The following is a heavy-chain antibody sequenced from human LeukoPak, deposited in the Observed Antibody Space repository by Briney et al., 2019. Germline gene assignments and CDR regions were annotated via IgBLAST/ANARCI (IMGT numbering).Heavy chain of an antibody. CDR1: GFTFSSAC. J-gene: IGHJ4*02. CDR3: ANIFGGNSHRSDY. V-gene: IGHV3-15*01. Sequence: PGGSLRLSCAASGFTFSSACMSWVRQAPGQGLEWLGRIKTKTDGGTTDYAAPVKGRFTISRDDSKDMLYLQMTSLKSDDTAVYYCANIFGGNSHRSDYWGQGTLVTVSS. CDR2: IKTKTDGGTT. D-gene: IGHD4-23*01.